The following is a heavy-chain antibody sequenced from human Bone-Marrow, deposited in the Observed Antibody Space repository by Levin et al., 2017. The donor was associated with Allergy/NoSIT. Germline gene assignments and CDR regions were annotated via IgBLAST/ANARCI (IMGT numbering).Heavy chain of an antibody. D-gene: IGHD6-19*01. CDR1: GYRFTTYW. V-gene: IGHV5-51*01. J-gene: IGHJ4*02. Sequence: VASVKVSCQASGYRFTTYWIGWVREVPGKGLEWMGIIYPGNSDTRYSPSFRGQVTISADNSITTAYLQWSSLRASDTAIYYCARGGSSGQGDFDYWGQGTLVAVSS. CDR3: ARGGSSGQGDFDY. CDR2: IYPGNSDT.